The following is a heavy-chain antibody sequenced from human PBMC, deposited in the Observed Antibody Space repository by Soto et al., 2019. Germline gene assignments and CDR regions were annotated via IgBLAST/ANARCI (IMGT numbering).Heavy chain of an antibody. J-gene: IGHJ4*02. CDR2: INHSGST. Sequence: PSETLSLTCTVSGGSFSSGDYYWSWIRQPPGKGLEWIGEINHSGSTNYNPSLKSRVTISVDTSKNQFSLKLSSVTAADTAVYYCARTTQAGTVGYWGQGTLVTVSS. CDR3: ARTTQAGTVGY. V-gene: IGHV4-34*01. CDR1: GGSFSSGDYY. D-gene: IGHD4-17*01.